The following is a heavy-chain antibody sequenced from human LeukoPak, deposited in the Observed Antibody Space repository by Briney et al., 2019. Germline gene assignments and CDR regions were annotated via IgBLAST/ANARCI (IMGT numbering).Heavy chain of an antibody. V-gene: IGHV1-69*04. CDR3: ARGSPMVRGVTLDY. J-gene: IGHJ4*02. CDR1: GGTFSSYA. CDR2: IIPILGIA. D-gene: IGHD3-10*01. Sequence: ASVTVSFKASGGTFSSYAISWVRQAPGQGLEWMGRIIPILGIANYAQKFQGRVTITADKSTSTAYMELSSLRSEDTAVYYCARGSPMVRGVTLDYWGQGTLVTVSS.